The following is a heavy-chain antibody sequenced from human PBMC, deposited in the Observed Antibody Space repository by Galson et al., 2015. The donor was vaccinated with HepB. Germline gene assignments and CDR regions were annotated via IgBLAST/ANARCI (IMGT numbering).Heavy chain of an antibody. CDR2: IKQDGSEK. CDR3: ARVFTLVVAAIGMAFDI. Sequence: SLRLSCAASGFTFSSYWMSWVRQAPGKGLEWVANIKQDGSEKYYVDSVKGRFTISRDNAKNSLYLQMNSLRAEDTAVYYCARVFTLVVAAIGMAFDIWGQGTMVTVSS. V-gene: IGHV3-7*03. J-gene: IGHJ3*02. CDR1: GFTFSSYW. D-gene: IGHD2-15*01.